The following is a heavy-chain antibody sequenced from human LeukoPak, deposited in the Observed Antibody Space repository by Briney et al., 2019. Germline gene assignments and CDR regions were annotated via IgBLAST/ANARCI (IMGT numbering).Heavy chain of an antibody. V-gene: IGHV3-23*01. CDR1: GFDFTKYA. CDR3: AKANWLSNADAVW. Sequence: GGSLRLSCAASGFDFTKYAMSWVRRAPARGLEWVSSINGGGERFYADSVKGRFTLSRDDSRNTVYLQLNNLRVEDAAVYYCAKANWLSNADAVWWGQGTLVTVSS. D-gene: IGHD1-1*01. CDR2: INGGGER. J-gene: IGHJ4*02.